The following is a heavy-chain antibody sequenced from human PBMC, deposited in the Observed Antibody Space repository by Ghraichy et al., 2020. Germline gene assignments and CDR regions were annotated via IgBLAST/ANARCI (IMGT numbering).Heavy chain of an antibody. V-gene: IGHV1-2*02. Sequence: ASVKVSCKVSGYTFTAYYMHWIRHAPGQGLEWMGWINPSSGGTIYARNFRGRVTLTRDTSTSTFYMELSSLTSDDTAVYFCARDRPIPGKYRTDHFDYWGPGTPFTFSS. CDR1: GYTFTAYY. CDR2: INPSSGGT. D-gene: IGHD2-21*01. CDR3: ARDRPIPGKYRTDHFDY. J-gene: IGHJ4*02.